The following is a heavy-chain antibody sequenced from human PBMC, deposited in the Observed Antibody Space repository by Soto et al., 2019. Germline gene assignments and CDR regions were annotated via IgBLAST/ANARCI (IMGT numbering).Heavy chain of an antibody. J-gene: IGHJ4*02. D-gene: IGHD6-13*01. V-gene: IGHV3-23*01. CDR2: ISGGTSGT. CDR1: GFTFSSYA. Sequence: EVQLLESGGGLVQPGAYLRLSCAASGFTFSSYAMNWVRQAPGKGLGWVSAISGGTSGTYYADSVKGRFTSSTDNSKNTLYLQMNSLSAEDTAVYYCAKERWAAAGTPTLDYWGQGTLVTVSS. CDR3: AKERWAAAGTPTLDY.